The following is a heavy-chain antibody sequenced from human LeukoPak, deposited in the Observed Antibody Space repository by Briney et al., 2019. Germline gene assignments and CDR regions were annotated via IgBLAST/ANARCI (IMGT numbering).Heavy chain of an antibody. CDR1: GYTFTSYG. CDR2: ISPYNGNT. CDR3: ARDQYDYVWGSYRPYFDY. D-gene: IGHD3-16*02. V-gene: IGHV1-18*01. Sequence: ASVKVSCKASGYTFTSYGISWVRQAPGQGLEWMGSISPYNGNTNYAQKLQGRVTMTTDTSTSTAYTELRSLRSDDTAVYYCARDQYDYVWGSYRPYFDYWGQGTLVTVSS. J-gene: IGHJ4*02.